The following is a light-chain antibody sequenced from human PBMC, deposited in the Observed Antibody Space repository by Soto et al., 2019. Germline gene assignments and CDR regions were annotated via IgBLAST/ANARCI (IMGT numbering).Light chain of an antibody. CDR3: QSYDTNLSSYF. CDR2: GTT. V-gene: IGLV1-40*01. Sequence: QSVLTQPPSVSGAPGQRVTISCTGSSSNIGAGHDVPWYQQLPGTAPKLLIFGTTNRPSGVPDRFSGSKPGTSASLAITGLQAEDEADYYCQSYDTNLSSYFFGTGTKVTVL. J-gene: IGLJ1*01. CDR1: SSNIGAGHD.